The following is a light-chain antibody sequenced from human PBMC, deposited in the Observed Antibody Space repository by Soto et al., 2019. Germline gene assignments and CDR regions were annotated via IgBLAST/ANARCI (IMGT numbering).Light chain of an antibody. Sequence: ALTQPPSASGSPGQSVTISCTGTKNDIGVYDFVSWYQHHPGKAPRLIIYEVVQRPSGVPDRFSGSKSGNTASLTVSGLQAADEADYFCKSYAGSNTYVFGSGTKVTVL. J-gene: IGLJ1*01. CDR3: KSYAGSNTYV. V-gene: IGLV2-8*01. CDR2: EVV. CDR1: KNDIGVYDF.